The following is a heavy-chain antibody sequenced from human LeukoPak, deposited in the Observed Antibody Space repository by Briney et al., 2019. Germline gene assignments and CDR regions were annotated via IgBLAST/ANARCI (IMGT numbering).Heavy chain of an antibody. CDR3: ARSNIAARPARDY. Sequence: SETLSLTCTVSGGSISSYYWSWIRQPPGKGLEWIGYIYHSGSTYYNPSLKSRVTISVDRSKDQFSLKLSSVTAADTAVYYCARSNIAARPARDYWGQGTLVTVSS. J-gene: IGHJ4*02. CDR1: GGSISSYY. CDR2: IYHSGST. D-gene: IGHD6-6*01. V-gene: IGHV4-59*12.